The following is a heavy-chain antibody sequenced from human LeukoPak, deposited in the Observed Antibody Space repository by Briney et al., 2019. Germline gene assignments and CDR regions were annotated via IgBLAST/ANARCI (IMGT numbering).Heavy chain of an antibody. J-gene: IGHJ3*02. CDR2: IYHSGST. D-gene: IGHD1-26*01. CDR1: GGSISSGHSS. V-gene: IGHV4-30-2*01. Sequence: SQTLSLTCAVSGGSISSGHSSWNWFRQPPGKGLEWIGYIYHSGSTYYNPSLKSRVAISVDRSKNQFSLKLRSVTAADTALYYCARGGTAFDIWGQGTTVTVSS. CDR3: ARGGTAFDI.